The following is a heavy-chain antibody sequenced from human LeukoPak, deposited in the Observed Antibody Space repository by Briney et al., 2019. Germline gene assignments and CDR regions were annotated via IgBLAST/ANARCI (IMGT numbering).Heavy chain of an antibody. V-gene: IGHV3-23*01. CDR2: ISGSGGST. CDR1: GFTFSSYA. J-gene: IGHJ4*02. D-gene: IGHD3-22*01. CDR3: AGHHYYDSGQFDY. Sequence: GGSLRLSCAASGFTFSSYAMSWVRQAPGKGLEWVSAISGSGGSTYYADSVKGRFTISRDNSKNTLYLQMNSLRAEDTAVYCCAGHHYYDSGQFDYWGQGTLVTVSS.